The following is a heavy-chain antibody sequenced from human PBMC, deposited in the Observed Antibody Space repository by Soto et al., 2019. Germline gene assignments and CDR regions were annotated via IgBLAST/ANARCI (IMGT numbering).Heavy chain of an antibody. CDR2: ISYDGSNK. Sequence: QVQLVESGGGVVQPGRSLRLSCAASGFTFSSYAMHWVRQAPGKGLEWVAVISYDGSNKYYADSVKGRFTISRDNSKNTLYLQMNSLRAEDTAVYYCARGCSGGSCYWHWFDPWGQGTLVTVSS. CDR3: ARGCSGGSCYWHWFDP. CDR1: GFTFSSYA. D-gene: IGHD2-15*01. V-gene: IGHV3-30-3*01. J-gene: IGHJ5*02.